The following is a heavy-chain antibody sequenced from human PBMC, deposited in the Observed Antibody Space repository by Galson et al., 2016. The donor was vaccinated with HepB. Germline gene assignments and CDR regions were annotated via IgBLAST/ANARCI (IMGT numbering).Heavy chain of an antibody. V-gene: IGHV3-33*01. CDR2: VWYDGSRT. Sequence: SLRLSCAASGFTFSNSGMHWVRQAPGKGLEWVGVVWYDGSRTYYPDSVKGRFTISRDNSKNTLYLQVSSLRVEDAAIYFCAGGTAWHHFNFWGQGSLVIVSS. CDR3: AGGTAWHHFNF. D-gene: IGHD1-26*01. CDR1: GFTFSNSG. J-gene: IGHJ4*02.